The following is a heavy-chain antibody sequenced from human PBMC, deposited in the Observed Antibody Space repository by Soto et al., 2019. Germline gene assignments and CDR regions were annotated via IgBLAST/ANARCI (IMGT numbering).Heavy chain of an antibody. CDR1: GGTFNSYG. J-gene: IGHJ4*02. CDR3: ARVRVIRGVIPSHFGL. V-gene: IGHV1-69*06. CDR2: IIPLYGTV. Sequence: QDHLAQSGAEMKKPGSSVTVSCKASGGTFNSYGISWVRQAPGQGLDWMGVIIPLYGTVNYAQKFQGRVSITADKATSTAYMYLSSLRSDDTAVYYCARVRVIRGVIPSHFGLWGQGTLVTVSS. D-gene: IGHD3-10*01.